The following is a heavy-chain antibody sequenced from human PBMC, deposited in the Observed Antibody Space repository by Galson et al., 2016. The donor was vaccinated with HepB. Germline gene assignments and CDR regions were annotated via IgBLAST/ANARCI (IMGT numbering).Heavy chain of an antibody. Sequence: SETLSLTCSVSGASVSSANYFWTWIRQPPGKGLEWIWNINHSGTTKYAPSLRSRVTISVDTSKNQFSLKLRSVTAADTAVYYCARGRPGGAGGCYKDNYYGLDVWGQGTTVTVSS. V-gene: IGHV4-61*01. CDR3: ARGRPGGAGGCYKDNYYGLDV. D-gene: IGHD2-2*02. CDR1: GASVSSANYF. CDR2: INHSGTT. J-gene: IGHJ6*02.